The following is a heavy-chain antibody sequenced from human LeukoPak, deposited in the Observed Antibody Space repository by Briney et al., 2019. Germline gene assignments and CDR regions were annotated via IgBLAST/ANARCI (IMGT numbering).Heavy chain of an antibody. CDR1: GYSFANYW. D-gene: IGHD6-19*01. CDR2: IYPGDSNT. V-gene: IGHV5-51*01. Sequence: GESLKISCKGSGYSFANYWIGWVRQMPGKGLEWMGIIYPGDSNTIYSPSFQGQVTISADKSISTAYLQWSSLKSSDNAMYYCARQRTSAWMPKYEMDVWGLGTTVTVSS. J-gene: IGHJ6*01. CDR3: ARQRTSAWMPKYEMDV.